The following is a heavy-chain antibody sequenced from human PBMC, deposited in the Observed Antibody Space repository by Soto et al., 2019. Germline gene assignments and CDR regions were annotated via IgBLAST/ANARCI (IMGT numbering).Heavy chain of an antibody. D-gene: IGHD3-3*01. CDR3: ARTNYDFWSGYYSPARGFDP. CDR2: IYYSGST. J-gene: IGHJ5*02. V-gene: IGHV4-59*01. Sequence: SETLSLTSTVSGGSISSYYWSWIRQPPGKGLEWIGYIYYSGSTNYNPSLKSRVTISVDTSKNQFSLKLSSVTAADTAVYYCARTNYDFWSGYYSPARGFDPWGQGTLVTVSS. CDR1: GGSISSYY.